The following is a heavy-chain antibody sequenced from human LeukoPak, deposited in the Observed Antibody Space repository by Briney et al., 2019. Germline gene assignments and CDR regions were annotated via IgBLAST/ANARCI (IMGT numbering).Heavy chain of an antibody. CDR3: ARHQRVHDTTAFDI. D-gene: IGHD1-26*01. CDR1: GGSISSSSYY. CDR2: IYYSGST. Sequence: SETLSLTCTVSGGSISSSSYYWGWIRQPPGKGLEWIGSIYYSGSTYYNPSPKSRVTISVDTSKNQFSLKLSSVTAADTAVYYCARHQRVHDTTAFDIWGQGTMVTVSS. V-gene: IGHV4-39*01. J-gene: IGHJ3*02.